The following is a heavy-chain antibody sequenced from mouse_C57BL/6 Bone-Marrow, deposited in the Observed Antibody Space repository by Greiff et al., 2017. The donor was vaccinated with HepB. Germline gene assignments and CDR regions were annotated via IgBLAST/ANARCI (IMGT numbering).Heavy chain of an antibody. J-gene: IGHJ4*01. D-gene: IGHD2-3*01. Sequence: EVNVVESGGGLVQSGRSLRLSCATSGFTFSDFYMEWVRQAPGKGLEWIAASRNKANDYTTEYSASVKGRFIVSRDTSQSILYLQMNALRAEDTAIYYCARDADGYPYYYAMDYWGQGTSVTVSS. CDR3: ARDADGYPYYYAMDY. CDR1: GFTFSDFY. CDR2: SRNKANDYTT. V-gene: IGHV7-1*01.